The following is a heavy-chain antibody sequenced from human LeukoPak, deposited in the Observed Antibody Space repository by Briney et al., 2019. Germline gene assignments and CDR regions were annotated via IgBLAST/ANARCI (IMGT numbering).Heavy chain of an antibody. Sequence: SETLSLTCTVSGGSISSYYWSWIRQPAGKGLEWIGRIYTSGSTNYNPSLKSRVTMSVDTSKSQFSLKLTSVTAADTAIYYCARDWGYYSFDSWGQGTQVTVSS. CDR1: GGSISSYY. D-gene: IGHD3-3*01. J-gene: IGHJ4*02. CDR3: ARDWGYYSFDS. CDR2: IYTSGST. V-gene: IGHV4-4*07.